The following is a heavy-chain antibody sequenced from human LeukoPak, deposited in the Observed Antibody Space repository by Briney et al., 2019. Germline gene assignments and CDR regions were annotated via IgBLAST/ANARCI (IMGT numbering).Heavy chain of an antibody. CDR3: ARGPYTSGWFSFDY. CDR2: IYYSGTT. CDR1: GGSISPYY. J-gene: IGHJ4*02. Sequence: SETLSLTCTVSGGSISPYYWHWIRQPPGKGLEWIGYIYYSGTTTYNPSLRSRVTISVDTSKNQFSLKLSSVTAADTAVYYCARGPYTSGWFSFDYWGQGTLVTVSS. D-gene: IGHD6-19*01. V-gene: IGHV4-59*01.